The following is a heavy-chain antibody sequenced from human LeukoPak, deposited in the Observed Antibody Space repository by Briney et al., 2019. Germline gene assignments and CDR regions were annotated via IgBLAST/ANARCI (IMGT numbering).Heavy chain of an antibody. J-gene: IGHJ6*03. CDR1: GFTFSSYW. Sequence: GGSLRLSCAAPGFTFSSYWMHWVRQAPGKGLVWVSRINTDGSSTSYADSVKGRFTISRDNAKNTLYLQMNSLRAEDTAVYYCARDLGDSSGWYGKMAYYYYYMDVWGKGTTVTVSS. CDR2: INTDGSST. CDR3: ARDLGDSSGWYGKMAYYYYYMDV. D-gene: IGHD6-19*01. V-gene: IGHV3-74*01.